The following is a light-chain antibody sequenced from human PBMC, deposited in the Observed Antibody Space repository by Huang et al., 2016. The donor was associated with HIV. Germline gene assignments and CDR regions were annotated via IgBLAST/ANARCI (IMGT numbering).Light chain of an antibody. CDR3: MQGTHWPLT. V-gene: IGKV2-30*02. J-gene: IGKJ4*01. Sequence: DVVVTQSPLSLPVTLGQPASISCRSSQSLVHSDGNTYLNWFQQRPGQSPRRLIYKVAKRDSGVPDRVSGSGSGTNFTLKISRLEAEDVGIYYCMQGTHWPLTFGGGTSLEIK. CDR1: QSLVHSDGNTY. CDR2: KVA.